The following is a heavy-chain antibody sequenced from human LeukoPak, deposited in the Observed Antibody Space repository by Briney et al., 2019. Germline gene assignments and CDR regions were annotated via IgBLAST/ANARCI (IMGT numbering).Heavy chain of an antibody. CDR3: ARSLSRLLWFGELAYYFDY. CDR2: INHSGST. J-gene: IGHJ4*02. V-gene: IGHV4-34*01. Sequence: SETLSLTCAVYGGSFSGYYWSWIRQPPGKGLEWIGEINHSGSTNYNPSLKSRVTISVDTSKNQSSLKLSSVTAADTAVYYCARSLSRLLWFGELAYYFDYWGQGTLVTVSS. CDR1: GGSFSGYY. D-gene: IGHD3-10*01.